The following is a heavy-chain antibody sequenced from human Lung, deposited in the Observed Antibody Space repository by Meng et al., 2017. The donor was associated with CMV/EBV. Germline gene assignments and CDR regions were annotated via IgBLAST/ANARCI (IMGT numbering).Heavy chain of an antibody. D-gene: IGHD2-8*02. V-gene: IGHV1-69*05. Sequence: SVKVSXKASGGTFSNYAVTWVRQAPGQGLEWMGGIIPLFGTADYAQKFQGRVTITTDESTTTAYMELSSLKSEDTAVYFCAGGPADRRGIVLVTAALGAFDVWGQGTRVXVSS. CDR2: IIPLFGTA. J-gene: IGHJ3*01. CDR3: AGGPADRRGIVLVTAALGAFDV. CDR1: GGTFSNYA.